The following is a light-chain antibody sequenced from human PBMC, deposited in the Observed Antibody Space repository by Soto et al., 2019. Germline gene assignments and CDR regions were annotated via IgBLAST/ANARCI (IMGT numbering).Light chain of an antibody. V-gene: IGLV1-44*01. CDR2: SNS. CDR3: STWDDSLNGPL. CDR1: TSKIGGNT. J-gene: IGLJ2*01. Sequence: QSVLTQPPSASGTPGQRVTISCSGGTSKIGGNTVNWYQQLPGAAPKLIIFSNSQRPSGVPDRFSGSESGTSASLAIGGLQSEDEAEYYCSTWDDSLNGPLFGGGTKLIVL.